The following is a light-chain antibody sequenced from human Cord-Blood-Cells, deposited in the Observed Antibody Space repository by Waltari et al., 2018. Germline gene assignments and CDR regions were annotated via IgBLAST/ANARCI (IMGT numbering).Light chain of an antibody. Sequence: QSAITQPRSVSGPPGPSVTIYSTGTSSDVCGYTHVYWYQQHPGKAPKLMIYDVSKRPSGVPDRFSGSKSGNTASLTISGLQAEDEADYYCCSYAGSYTYVFGTGTKVTVL. CDR2: DVS. V-gene: IGLV2-11*01. CDR3: CSYAGSYTYV. CDR1: SSDVCGYTH. J-gene: IGLJ1*01.